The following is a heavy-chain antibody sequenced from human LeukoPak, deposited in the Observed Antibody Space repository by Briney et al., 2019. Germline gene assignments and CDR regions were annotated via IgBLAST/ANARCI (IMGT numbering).Heavy chain of an antibody. V-gene: IGHV3-48*03. J-gene: IGHJ4*02. CDR1: GFTFSSYE. CDR2: ISSSGSTI. CDR3: ARVGAAAAPDFDY. Sequence: GGSLRLSCAASGFTFSSYEMNWVRQAPGKGLEWVSYISSSGSTIYYADSVKGRFTISRDNAKNSLYLQMNSLRAEGTAVYYCARVGAAAAPDFDYWGQGTLVTVS. D-gene: IGHD6-13*01.